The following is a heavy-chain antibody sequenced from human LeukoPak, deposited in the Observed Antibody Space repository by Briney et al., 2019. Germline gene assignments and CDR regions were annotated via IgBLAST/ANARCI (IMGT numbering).Heavy chain of an antibody. CDR2: INRSGST. D-gene: IGHD6-13*01. CDR3: ARYTGYSSSWYGGNYYYYMDV. Sequence: SETLSVTCAVYGGSFSDYYWSWIRQPPGEGLEWIEEINRSGSTNYNPSLKSRVTISVDTSKNQFSLKLSSVTAADTAVYYCARYTGYSSSWYGGNYYYYMDVWGKGTTVTVSS. CDR1: GGSFSDYY. V-gene: IGHV4-34*01. J-gene: IGHJ6*03.